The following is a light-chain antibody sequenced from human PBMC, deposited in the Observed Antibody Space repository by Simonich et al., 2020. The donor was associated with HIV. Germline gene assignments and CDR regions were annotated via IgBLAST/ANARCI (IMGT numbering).Light chain of an antibody. Sequence: IQMTQSPSSVSASVGDRVTITCRASQGISSYLAWYHQKPGKAPKLLIYAASTLQSGVPSRFSGSGSGTDFTLTISSLQSEDFATYYCQQYYVYPLAFGGGTKVEIK. CDR2: AAS. CDR1: QGISSY. J-gene: IGKJ4*01. CDR3: QQYYVYPLA. V-gene: IGKV1-8*01.